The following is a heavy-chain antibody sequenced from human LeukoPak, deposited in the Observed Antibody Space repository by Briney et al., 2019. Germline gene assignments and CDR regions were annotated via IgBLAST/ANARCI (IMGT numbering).Heavy chain of an antibody. J-gene: IGHJ4*02. V-gene: IGHV3-23*01. CDR3: AKGAGYSGHDLSSYFDY. CDR2: ISGSAGGT. D-gene: IGHD5-12*01. CDR1: EFTFSSYA. Sequence: GGSLRLSCAASEFTFSSYAMSWVRQAPGKGLEWVSAISGSAGGTYYADSVKGRFTISRDNSKNTIYLLMHSLRAEDTAVYYCAKGAGYSGHDLSSYFDYWGQGTLVTVSS.